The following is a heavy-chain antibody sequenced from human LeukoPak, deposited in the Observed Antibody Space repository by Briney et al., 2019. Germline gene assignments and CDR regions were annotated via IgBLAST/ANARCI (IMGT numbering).Heavy chain of an antibody. CDR3: ARDKYSSSSYHFDY. V-gene: IGHV3-33*08. CDR2: IWYDGSNK. J-gene: IGHJ4*02. CDR1: GFTFSNYA. Sequence: PGGSLRLSCAASGFTFSNYAMNWVRQAPGRGLEWVAVIWYDGSNKYYADSVKGRFTISRDNSKNTLYLQMNSLRAEDTAVYYCARDKYSSSSYHFDYWGQGPRSPSPQ. D-gene: IGHD6-6*01.